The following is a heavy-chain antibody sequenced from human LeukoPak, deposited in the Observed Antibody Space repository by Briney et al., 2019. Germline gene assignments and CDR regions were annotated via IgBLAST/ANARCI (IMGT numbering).Heavy chain of an antibody. CDR3: ARGGTMVRGVTDYYYYYMDV. J-gene: IGHJ6*03. V-gene: IGHV4-59*11. CDR2: IYYSGST. CDR1: GGSISSHY. Sequence: SETLSLTCTVSGGSISSHYWSWIRQPPGKGLEWIGYIYYSGSTNYNPSLKSRVTISVDTSKNQFSLKLSSVTAADTAVHYCARGGTMVRGVTDYYYYYMDVWGKGTTVTVSS. D-gene: IGHD3-10*01.